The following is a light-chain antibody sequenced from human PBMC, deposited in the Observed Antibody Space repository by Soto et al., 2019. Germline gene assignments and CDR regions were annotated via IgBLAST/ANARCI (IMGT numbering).Light chain of an antibody. CDR2: DAS. CDR3: QQRFNWPRFT. V-gene: IGKV3-11*01. J-gene: IGKJ2*01. CDR1: QSVSSY. Sequence: EIVLTQSPATLSLSPGERATLSCRASQSVSSYLAWYQQKPGQAPRLRIYDASNVATGIPARFSGGGSGTDFTLTISSLAPEDFAVYYCQQRFNWPRFTFGQGTKLEIK.